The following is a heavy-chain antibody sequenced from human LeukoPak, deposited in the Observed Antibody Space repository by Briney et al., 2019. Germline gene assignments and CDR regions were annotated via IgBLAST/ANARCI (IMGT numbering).Heavy chain of an antibody. J-gene: IGHJ6*03. CDR3: ARGVRGDDLWSGSFYYSMDV. D-gene: IGHD3-3*01. CDR1: GYTFTSYD. Sequence: GASVKVSCKASGYTFTSYDINWVRQATGQGLERMGWVNPNSGNTGYAQEFQGRVTMTRNTSISTAYMELSSLRSEDTAVYYCARGVRGDDLWSGSFYYSMDVWGKGTTVTVSS. CDR2: VNPNSGNT. V-gene: IGHV1-8*01.